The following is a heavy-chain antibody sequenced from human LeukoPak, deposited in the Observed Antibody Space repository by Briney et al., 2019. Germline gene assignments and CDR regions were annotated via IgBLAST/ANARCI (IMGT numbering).Heavy chain of an antibody. CDR3: ARAGGNPHFDY. Sequence: PSETLSLTCAVYGGSFSGYYWSWIRQPPGKGLEWIGEINHRGSTNYNPSLKSRVTISVDTSKNQFSLKLSSVTAADTAVYYCARAGGNPHFDYWGQGTLVTVSS. CDR2: INHRGST. V-gene: IGHV4-34*01. CDR1: GGSFSGYY. D-gene: IGHD4-23*01. J-gene: IGHJ4*02.